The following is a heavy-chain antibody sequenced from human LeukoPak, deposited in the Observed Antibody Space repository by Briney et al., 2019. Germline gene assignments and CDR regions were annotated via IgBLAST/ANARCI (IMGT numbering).Heavy chain of an antibody. J-gene: IGHJ5*02. D-gene: IGHD3-10*01. CDR3: ASSITMVRGVISGWFDP. Sequence: SETLSLTRTVSGGSISSYYWSWIAQPPGKGQEWIGCIFYSGRTHYTPSLKSRVTISVATSKNQFSLNLSSVTAADTAAYYCASSITMVRGVISGWFDPWGQGTLVTVSS. CDR1: GGSISSYY. V-gene: IGHV4-59*08. CDR2: IFYSGRT.